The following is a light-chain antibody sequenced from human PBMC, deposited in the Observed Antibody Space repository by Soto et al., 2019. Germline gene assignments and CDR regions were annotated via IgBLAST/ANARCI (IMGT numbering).Light chain of an antibody. CDR2: GAS. J-gene: IGKJ2*01. Sequence: EIVLTQSPGTLSLSPGERATLSCRASQSVSSSYLAWYQQKPGQAPRLLLYGASRRATGIPDRFSGSGSGTDFTLTISRLEPEDFAVYHCHQYGSSPYTFGQGTKLEIK. CDR1: QSVSSSY. CDR3: HQYGSSPYT. V-gene: IGKV3-20*01.